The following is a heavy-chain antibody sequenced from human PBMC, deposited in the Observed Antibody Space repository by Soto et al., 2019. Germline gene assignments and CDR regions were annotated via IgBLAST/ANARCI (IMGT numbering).Heavy chain of an antibody. V-gene: IGHV3-21*01. Sequence: EVQLVESGGGLVKPGGSLRLSCAASGFTFTNHNMNWVRQAPGKGLEWVSSISSSSSFRNYADSVKGRFSISRDNDKNLVYLQMDSLRAEDTAVYYCARDPPLSVLVVVATHDFWGQGTLVTVSS. CDR1: GFTFTNHN. J-gene: IGHJ4*02. CDR2: ISSSSSFR. CDR3: ARDPPLSVLVVVATHDF. D-gene: IGHD2-21*01.